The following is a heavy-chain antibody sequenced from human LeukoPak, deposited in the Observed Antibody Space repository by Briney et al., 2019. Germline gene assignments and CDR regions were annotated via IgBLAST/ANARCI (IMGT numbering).Heavy chain of an antibody. CDR3: ARGVIMITFGGVTENQ. CDR2: INSDGTST. CDR1: GFTFSSYW. D-gene: IGHD3-16*01. Sequence: GGSLRLSCAASGFTFSSYWMHWVRQGPGKGPVWVSRINSDGTSTNYADSVKGRFTISRDNAKNTLYLQMDSLRAEDTAVYYCARGVIMITFGGVTENQRGQGTLVTVSS. J-gene: IGHJ4*02. V-gene: IGHV3-74*01.